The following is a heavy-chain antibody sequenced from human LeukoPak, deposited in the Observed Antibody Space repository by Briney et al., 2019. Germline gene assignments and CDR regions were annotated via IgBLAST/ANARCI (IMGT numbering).Heavy chain of an antibody. CDR3: AKGRLVVTALDY. V-gene: IGHV3-23*01. CDR1: GFTFSSYA. D-gene: IGHD2-21*02. CDR2: ITGSGGRT. J-gene: IGHJ4*02. Sequence: AGGSLRLSCAPSGFTFSSYAMSWVRQAPGEGLEWASTITGSGGRTYYADSVKGRFTISRDNSKNTLYLQMSSLRAEDTAVYYCAKGRLVVTALDYWGQGTLVTVSS.